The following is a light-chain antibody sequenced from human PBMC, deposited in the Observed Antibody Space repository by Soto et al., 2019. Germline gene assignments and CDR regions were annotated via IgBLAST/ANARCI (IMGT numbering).Light chain of an antibody. Sequence: QSVLTQPPSVSGSLGQSVAISCTGTSSEVGSNNRVSWYQQPPGTAPKLMIYDVSNRPSGIPDRFSGSKSANTASLTISGLQAEDEADYYCSSYTTSNTYVFGTGTKV. CDR2: DVS. V-gene: IGLV2-18*02. J-gene: IGLJ1*01. CDR1: SSEVGSNNR. CDR3: SSYTTSNTYV.